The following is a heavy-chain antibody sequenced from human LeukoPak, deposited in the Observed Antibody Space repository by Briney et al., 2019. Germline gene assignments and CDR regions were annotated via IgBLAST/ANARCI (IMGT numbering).Heavy chain of an antibody. CDR2: ISSSSSYI. J-gene: IGHJ4*01. CDR3: ARGGPYSSSRGNDY. Sequence: GGSLRLSCTASGFTFSSYSMNWVRQPPGKGLEWVSYISSSSSYIYYADSVKGRFNNSRDNAKNALYLQMNSLRAEDTGVYYCARGGPYSSSRGNDYWGQGTLVTVSS. CDR1: GFTFSSYS. D-gene: IGHD6-6*01. V-gene: IGHV3-21*01.